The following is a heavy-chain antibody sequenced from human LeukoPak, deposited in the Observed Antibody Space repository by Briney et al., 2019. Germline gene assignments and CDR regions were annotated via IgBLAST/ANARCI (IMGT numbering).Heavy chain of an antibody. J-gene: IGHJ4*02. CDR2: ISWNSGSI. CDR1: GFTFDDYA. Sequence: PGGSLRLSCAASGFTFDDYAMHWVRQAPGKGLEWVSGISWNSGSIGYADSVKGRFTISRDSAKNSLYLQMNSLRAEDTALYYCAKDSGGNGIFDYWGQGTLVTVSS. D-gene: IGHD4-23*01. CDR3: AKDSGGNGIFDY. V-gene: IGHV3-9*01.